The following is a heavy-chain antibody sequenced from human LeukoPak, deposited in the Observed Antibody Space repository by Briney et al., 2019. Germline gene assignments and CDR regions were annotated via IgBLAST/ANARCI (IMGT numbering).Heavy chain of an antibody. Sequence: SGGSLRLSCAASGFTFSSFWMHWVRQPPGNGLVWVSRITSDGSSTRSADSVKGRFTTSRDNAKNTLYLQLNSLRVEDTATYFCARDLGDGTPFDYWGQGTLVTVSS. V-gene: IGHV3-74*01. J-gene: IGHJ4*02. D-gene: IGHD1-7*01. CDR1: GFTFSSFW. CDR2: ITSDGSST. CDR3: ARDLGDGTPFDY.